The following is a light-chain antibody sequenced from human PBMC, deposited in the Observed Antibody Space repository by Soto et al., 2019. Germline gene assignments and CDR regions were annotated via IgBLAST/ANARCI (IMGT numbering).Light chain of an antibody. V-gene: IGKV3-11*01. CDR3: QQRTNWPPIT. CDR2: GAS. J-gene: IGKJ5*01. CDR1: QSVGSN. Sequence: EIVMTQSPATLSVSPGERATLSCRASQSVGSNLAWYQQKPGQAPRLLMYGASKRATGIPARFSGSGSGTDFTLTISSLEPEDFAVYYCQQRTNWPPITFGQGTRLEI.